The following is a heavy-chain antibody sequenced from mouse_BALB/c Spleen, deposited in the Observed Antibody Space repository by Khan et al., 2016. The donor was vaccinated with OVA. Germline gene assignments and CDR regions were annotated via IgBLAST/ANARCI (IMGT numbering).Heavy chain of an antibody. V-gene: IGHV5-17*02. D-gene: IGHD3-1*01. Sequence: EVELVESGGGLVQPGGSRKLSCAASGFTFSSFGMHWVRQAPEKGLEWVAYISSGSSTIYYADTLKGRFTISRDNPTNTLFLQMTSLRSEDTAMYYCARGGGSGYGWFAYWGQGTLVTVSA. CDR2: ISSGSSTI. J-gene: IGHJ3*01. CDR3: ARGGGSGYGWFAY. CDR1: GFTFSSFG.